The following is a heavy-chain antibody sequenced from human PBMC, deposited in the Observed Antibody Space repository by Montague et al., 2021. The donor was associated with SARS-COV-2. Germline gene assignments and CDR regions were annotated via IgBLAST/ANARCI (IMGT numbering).Heavy chain of an antibody. D-gene: IGHD3-10*01. V-gene: IGHV4-39*02. Sequence: SETLSLTCTVSSGSIISSGYYWGWIRQPPGKELEWIGNIYYSGTTYYNPSLQSRGTISVDTSKNHLSLRLSSVTAADTAVYFCARGMIRGGPSPFDYWGQGSQVTVSS. CDR3: ARGMIRGGPSPFDY. CDR2: IYYSGTT. J-gene: IGHJ4*02. CDR1: SGSIISSGYY.